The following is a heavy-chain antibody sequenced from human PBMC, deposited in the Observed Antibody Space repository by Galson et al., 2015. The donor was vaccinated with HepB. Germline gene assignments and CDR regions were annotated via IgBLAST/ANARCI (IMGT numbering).Heavy chain of an antibody. CDR1: GGTLSNYA. J-gene: IGHJ4*02. D-gene: IGHD6-19*01. Sequence: SVKVSCKASGGTLSNYAISWVRQAPGQGLEWMGGVIPMFTTTNYAQKFQGRVTIIADASTTTVYLELSSLRSDDTAFYFCARARYGTGWSFDSWGQGTLVIVSS. CDR3: ARARYGTGWSFDS. CDR2: VIPMFTTT. V-gene: IGHV1-69*13.